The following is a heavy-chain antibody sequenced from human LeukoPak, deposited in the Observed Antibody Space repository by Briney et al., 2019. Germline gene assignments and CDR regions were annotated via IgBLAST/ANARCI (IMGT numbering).Heavy chain of an antibody. CDR2: IIPIFGTA. D-gene: IGHD3-22*01. J-gene: IGHJ5*02. CDR3: ARSPTYYYDSSGYYEFAWFDP. Sequence: GSSVKVSCKASGGTFSSYAISWLRQAPGQGLEWMVRIIPIFGTANYAQKFHGRVTITTDESTSTAYMELSSLRSEDTAVYYCARSPTYYYDSSGYYEFAWFDPWGQGTLVTVSS. V-gene: IGHV1-69*05. CDR1: GGTFSSYA.